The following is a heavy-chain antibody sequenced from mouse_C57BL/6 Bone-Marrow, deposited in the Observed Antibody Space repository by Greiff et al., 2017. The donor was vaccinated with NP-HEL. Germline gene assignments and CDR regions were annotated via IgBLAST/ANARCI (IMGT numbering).Heavy chain of an antibody. V-gene: IGHV1-19*01. CDR1: GYTFTDYY. D-gene: IGHD3-2*02. Sequence: EVQLQQSGPVLVKPGASVKMSCKASGYTFTDYYMNWVKQSHGKSLEWIGVINPYNGGTSYNQKFKGKATLTVDKSSSTAYMELNSLTSEDSAVYYCASHSSGDYFDYWGQGTTLTVSS. J-gene: IGHJ2*01. CDR3: ASHSSGDYFDY. CDR2: INPYNGGT.